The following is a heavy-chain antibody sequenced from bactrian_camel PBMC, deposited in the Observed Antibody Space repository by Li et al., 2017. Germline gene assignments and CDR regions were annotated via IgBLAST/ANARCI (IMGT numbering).Heavy chain of an antibody. D-gene: IGHD2*01. CDR1: GDRESSDC. V-gene: IGHV3S28*01. Sequence: QLVESGGGSVQTGGSLRLSCIASGDRESSDCMGWFRLAPGKEREGVAAIDTGDGSTYYLNSVEGRFTISHDNAKNTLYLQMNSLKPEDTAMYYCAADTPYLSLGCGTWREDFAYWGQGTQVTVS. CDR2: IDTGDGST. CDR3: AADTPYLSLGCGTWREDFAY. J-gene: IGHJ6*01.